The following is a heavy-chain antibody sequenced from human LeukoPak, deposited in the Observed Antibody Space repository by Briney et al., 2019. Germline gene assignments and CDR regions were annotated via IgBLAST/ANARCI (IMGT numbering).Heavy chain of an antibody. CDR2: IKQDGSDK. J-gene: IGHJ4*02. V-gene: IGHV3-7*01. D-gene: IGHD6-13*01. CDR3: ARERPGEATAVDY. CDR1: EFTFSSYW. Sequence: GGSLRLSCAASEFTFSSYWMSWVRQAPGKGLQWVANIKQDGSDKNYVDSVKGRFTISRDNAKNSLYLQMKSLRAEDTAVYYCARERPGEATAVDYWGQGTLVTVSS.